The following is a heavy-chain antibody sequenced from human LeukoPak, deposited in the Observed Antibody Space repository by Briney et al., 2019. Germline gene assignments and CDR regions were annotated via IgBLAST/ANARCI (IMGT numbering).Heavy chain of an antibody. CDR3: AKDMERYYDFWSGYYNGFDP. CDR1: GFALDDYA. V-gene: IGHV3-43*02. CDR2: ISGDGGST. Sequence: GGSLRLSCAASGFALDDYAMHWVRQAPGKGLEWVSLISGDGGSTYYADSVKGRFTISRDNSKNSLYLQMNSLRTEDTALYYCAKDMERYYDFWSGYYNGFDPWGQGTLVTVSS. D-gene: IGHD3-3*01. J-gene: IGHJ5*02.